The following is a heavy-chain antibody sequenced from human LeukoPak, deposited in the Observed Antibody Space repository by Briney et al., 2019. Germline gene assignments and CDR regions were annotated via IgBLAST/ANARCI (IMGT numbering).Heavy chain of an antibody. J-gene: IGHJ5*02. D-gene: IGHD4-23*01. CDR3: ARGFDYGGNWFDP. Sequence: PGGSLRLSCAASGFTVSSNYMGWVRQAPGKGLEWVSVIYSGGSTYYADSVKGRFTISRDNSKNTLYLQMNSLRAEDTAVYYCARGFDYGGNWFDPWGQGTLVTVSS. V-gene: IGHV3-66*02. CDR2: IYSGGST. CDR1: GFTVSSNY.